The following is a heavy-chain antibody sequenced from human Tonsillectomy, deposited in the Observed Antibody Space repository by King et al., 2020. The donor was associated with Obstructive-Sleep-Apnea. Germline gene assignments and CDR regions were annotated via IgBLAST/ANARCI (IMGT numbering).Heavy chain of an antibody. CDR1: GFTFSTYD. V-gene: IGHV3-13*04. CDR2: IGTAGDP. D-gene: IGHD6-19*01. CDR3: VRVGSSGYFDY. J-gene: IGHJ4*02. Sequence: EVQLVESGGDLVQPGGSLRLSCAASGFTFSTYDMHWVRLATGKGLEWVSAIGTAGDPHYRDSVKGRFTISRENAKNSLYLQMNSLRVGDTAVYYCVRVGSSGYFDYWGQGTLVTVSS.